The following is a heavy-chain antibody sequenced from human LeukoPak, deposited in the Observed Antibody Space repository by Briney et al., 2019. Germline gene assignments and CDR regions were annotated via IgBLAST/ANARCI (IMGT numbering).Heavy chain of an antibody. V-gene: IGHV1-69*06. J-gene: IGHJ6*02. CDR3: ATGRCSSTNCYYYYGMDV. CDR2: IIPIFGTA. Sequence: AASVKVSCKASGGTFSSYAISWVRQAPGQGLEWMGGIIPIFGTANYAQKFQGRVTMTEDTSTDTAYMELSSLRSEDTAVYYCATGRCSSTNCYYYYGMDVWGQGTTVTVSS. CDR1: GGTFSSYA. D-gene: IGHD2-2*01.